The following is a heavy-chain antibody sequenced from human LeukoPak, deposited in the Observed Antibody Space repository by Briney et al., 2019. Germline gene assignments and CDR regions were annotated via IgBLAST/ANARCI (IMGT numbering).Heavy chain of an antibody. CDR2: IYYSGST. Sequence: SETLSLXCTVSGGSISSYYWSWIRQPPGKGLEWIGYIYYSGSTNYNPSLKSRVTISVDTSKNQFSLKLSSVTAADTAVYYCAGPGETGTTSDYWGQGTLVTVSS. CDR1: GGSISSYY. CDR3: AGPGETGTTSDY. J-gene: IGHJ4*02. V-gene: IGHV4-59*01. D-gene: IGHD1-1*01.